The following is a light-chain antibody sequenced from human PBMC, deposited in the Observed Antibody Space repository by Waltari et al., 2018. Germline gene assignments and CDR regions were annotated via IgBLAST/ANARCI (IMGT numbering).Light chain of an antibody. V-gene: IGKV1-5*01. J-gene: IGKJ4*01. CDR3: QQYNNWPPLT. CDR1: QDLNTF. CDR2: DAS. Sequence: IQMTQSPSTVSASLGDRVTITCRASQDLNTFLSWYQQKPGAVPNLLIYDASTLERGVPSRFSGSGSGTEFTLTISSLQSEDFAFYYCQQYNNWPPLTFGGGTKVEIK.